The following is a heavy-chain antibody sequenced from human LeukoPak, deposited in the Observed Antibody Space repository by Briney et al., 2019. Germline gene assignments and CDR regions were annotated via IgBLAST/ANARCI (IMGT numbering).Heavy chain of an antibody. D-gene: IGHD3-10*01. CDR2: IEHSGST. V-gene: IGHV4-34*01. CDR3: ARAAGPYGSGSYRPMTAFDI. CDR1: GGSFSGYY. Sequence: SETLSLTCAVYGGSFSGYYWSWIRQPPGKGLEWIGEIEHSGSTDYNPSLNSRITISVDPSKNQFSLRLSSVTAADTAVYYCARAAGPYGSGSYRPMTAFDIWGQGTMVTVSS. J-gene: IGHJ3*02.